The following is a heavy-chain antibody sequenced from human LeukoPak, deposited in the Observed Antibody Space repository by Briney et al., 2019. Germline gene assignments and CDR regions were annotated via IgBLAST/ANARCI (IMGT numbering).Heavy chain of an antibody. V-gene: IGHV3-48*04. J-gene: IGHJ2*01. Sequence: GGSLRLSCSASGFTFSNYSMNWVRQAPGKGLEWISYITSSSSAIYYADSVKGRFTISRDNAKNSLYPQMNSLRAEDTAVYYCARDAVIITTLYYFDLWGRGTLVAVSS. CDR3: ARDAVIITTLYYFDL. D-gene: IGHD3-22*01. CDR1: GFTFSNYS. CDR2: ITSSSSAI.